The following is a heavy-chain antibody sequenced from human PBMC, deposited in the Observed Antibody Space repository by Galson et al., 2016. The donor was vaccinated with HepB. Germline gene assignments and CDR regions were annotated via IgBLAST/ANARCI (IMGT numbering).Heavy chain of an antibody. CDR2: IIPIFGTA. CDR1: GGTFTSYA. CDR3: ARGRATYDSSGYYRNPYFYFDL. D-gene: IGHD3-22*01. J-gene: IGHJ2*01. Sequence: SVKVSCKASGGTFTSYAISWVRQAPGQGPEWMGGIIPIFGTANYAQKFQGRVTITADESTSTAYMELSSLRSEDTAVYYCARGRATYDSSGYYRNPYFYFDLWGRGTLVTVSS. V-gene: IGHV1-69*13.